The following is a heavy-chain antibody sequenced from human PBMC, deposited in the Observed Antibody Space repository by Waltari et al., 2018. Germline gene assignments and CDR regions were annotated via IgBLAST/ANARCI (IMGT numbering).Heavy chain of an antibody. CDR1: GYRFTRFD. CDR3: AREFYYSDALTGV. CDR2: MNPDSGNT. Sequence: VQLVQSGAEVKKPGASVKVSCKAAGYRFTRFDIYWVRQAAGQGLEWMGWMNPDSGNTGYAEKFQGRVTMTRDTSISTAYMELSSLRSEDTAVYYCAREFYYSDALTGVWGQGTLVTVSS. V-gene: IGHV1-8*01. J-gene: IGHJ4*02. D-gene: IGHD4-17*01.